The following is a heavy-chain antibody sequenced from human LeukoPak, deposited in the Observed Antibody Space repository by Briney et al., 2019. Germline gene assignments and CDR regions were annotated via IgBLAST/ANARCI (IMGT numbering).Heavy chain of an antibody. CDR3: ARHNRVMVRGVIIRYYFDY. Sequence: PSETLSLTCTVSGGSISSSSYYWGWIRQPPGKGLEWIGSIYYSGSTYYNPSLKSRVTISVDTSKNQFSLKLSSVTAADTAVYYCARHNRVMVRGVIIRYYFDYWGQGTLVTVSS. J-gene: IGHJ4*02. D-gene: IGHD3-10*01. V-gene: IGHV4-39*01. CDR2: IYYSGST. CDR1: GGSISSSSYY.